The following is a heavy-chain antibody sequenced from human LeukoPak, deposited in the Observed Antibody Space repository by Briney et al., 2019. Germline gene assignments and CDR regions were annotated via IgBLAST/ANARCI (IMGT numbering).Heavy chain of an antibody. V-gene: IGHV3-23*01. CDR3: AKKVPGIAAAGDWYFDL. CDR1: GFTFSSYA. Sequence: GGSLRLSCAASGFTFSSYAMSWVRQAPGQGLEWVSAISGSGGSTYYADSVKGRFTISRDNSKNTLYLRMNSLRAEDTAVYYCAKKVPGIAAAGDWYFDLWGRGTLVTVSS. D-gene: IGHD6-13*01. J-gene: IGHJ2*01. CDR2: ISGSGGST.